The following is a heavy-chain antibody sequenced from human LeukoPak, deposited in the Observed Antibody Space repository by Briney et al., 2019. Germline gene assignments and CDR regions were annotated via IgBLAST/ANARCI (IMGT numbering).Heavy chain of an antibody. CDR2: ISSSSSYI. CDR3: ASDYYDSYGMDV. J-gene: IGHJ6*02. V-gene: IGHV3-11*06. Sequence: GGSLRLSCAASGFTFSDYYMSWIRQAPGKGLEWVSSISSSSSYIYYADSVKGRFTISRDNAKNSLYLQMNSLRAEDTAVYYCASDYYDSYGMDVWGQGTTVTVSS. D-gene: IGHD3-3*01. CDR1: GFTFSDYY.